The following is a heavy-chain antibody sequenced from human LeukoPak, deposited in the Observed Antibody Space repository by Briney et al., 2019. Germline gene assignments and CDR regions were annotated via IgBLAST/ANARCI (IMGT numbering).Heavy chain of an antibody. Sequence: GGSLRLSCATSGFTFSSYAMSWVRQAPGKGLEWVSATSGSGGSTYDADAVKGRFTISRDNSKNTLYLQMNSLRAEDTAVYYCAKVAHYYGSGSYYEYYFDYWGQGTLVTVSS. J-gene: IGHJ4*02. CDR1: GFTFSSYA. CDR3: AKVAHYYGSGSYYEYYFDY. CDR2: TSGSGGST. V-gene: IGHV3-23*01. D-gene: IGHD3-10*01.